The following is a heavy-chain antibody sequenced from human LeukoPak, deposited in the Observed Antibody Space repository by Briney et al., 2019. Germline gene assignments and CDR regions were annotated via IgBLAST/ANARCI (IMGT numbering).Heavy chain of an antibody. D-gene: IGHD3-22*01. CDR1: GFTFSSYA. J-gene: IGHJ4*02. Sequence: PGGSLRLSCAASGFTFSSYAMSWVRQAPGKGLEWVSAISGSGGSTYYADSVKGRLTISRDNSKNTLYLQMNSLRAEDTAVYYCAKDLGLGYYDSSGYAGYWGQGTLVTVSS. CDR2: ISGSGGST. V-gene: IGHV3-23*01. CDR3: AKDLGLGYYDSSGYAGY.